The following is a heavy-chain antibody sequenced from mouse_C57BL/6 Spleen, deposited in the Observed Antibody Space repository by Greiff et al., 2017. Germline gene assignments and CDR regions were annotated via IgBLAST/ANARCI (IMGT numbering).Heavy chain of an antibody. V-gene: IGHV5-12*01. CDR1: GFTFSDYY. CDR2: ISNGGGST. D-gene: IGHD1-1*01. CDR3: ARHRHYGSSRYARDY. J-gene: IGHJ4*01. Sequence: EVKLVESGGGLVQPGGSLKLSCAASGFTFSDYYMYWVRQTPEKRLEWVAYISNGGGSTYYPDTVKGRFTISRDKAKNTRDRQMSRLKSEDTAMYYCARHRHYGSSRYARDYWGQGTSVTVSS.